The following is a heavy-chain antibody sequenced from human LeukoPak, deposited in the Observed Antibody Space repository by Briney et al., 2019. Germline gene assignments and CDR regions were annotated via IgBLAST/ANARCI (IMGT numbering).Heavy chain of an antibody. V-gene: IGHV3-30*02. J-gene: IGHJ4*02. CDR2: IRYDGSNK. Sequence: GGSLRLSCAASGFTFSSYGMHWVRQAPGKGLEWVAFIRYDGSNKYYADSVKGRFTISRDNSKNTLYLQMISLRAEDTAVFYCARDRAYTGTYSSSFDYWGQGTLVTVSS. CDR1: GFTFSSYG. CDR3: ARDRAYTGTYSSSFDY. D-gene: IGHD1-26*01.